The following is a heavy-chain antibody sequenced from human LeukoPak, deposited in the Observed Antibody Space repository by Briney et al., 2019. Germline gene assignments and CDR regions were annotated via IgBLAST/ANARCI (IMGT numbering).Heavy chain of an antibody. D-gene: IGHD4-17*01. CDR3: AKDYGDAYYHYYGMDV. CDR2: ISGDGGST. J-gene: IGHJ6*02. V-gene: IGHV3-43*02. Sequence: PGGSLRLSCAASGFTFDDYAMHWVRQAPGKGLEWVSLISGDGGSTYYADSVKGRFTISRDNSKNSLYLQMNSLRTEDTALYYCAKDYGDAYYHYYGMDVWGQGTTVTVSS. CDR1: GFTFDDYA.